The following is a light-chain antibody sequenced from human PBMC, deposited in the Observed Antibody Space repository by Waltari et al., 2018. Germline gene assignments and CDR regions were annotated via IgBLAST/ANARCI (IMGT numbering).Light chain of an antibody. CDR3: QAWDTSAV. V-gene: IGLV3-1*01. CDR2: QDS. Sequence: SFELTQHTSVSVSPGQTASIAGDGDHLGARFAFWYQQKPGQSPVLVINQDSQRPSGIPDRYSGSNSGSTATLTISETQAMDEAVYYCQAWDTSAVFGGGTKLTVL. J-gene: IGLJ2*01. CDR1: HLGARF.